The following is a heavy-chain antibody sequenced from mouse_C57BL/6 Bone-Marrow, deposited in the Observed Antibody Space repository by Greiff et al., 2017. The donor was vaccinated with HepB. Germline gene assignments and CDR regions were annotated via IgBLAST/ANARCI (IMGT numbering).Heavy chain of an antibody. Sequence: VQRVESGPGLVQPSQSLSITCTVSGFSLTSYGVHWVRQSPGKGLEWLGVIWSGGSTDYNAAFISRLSISKDNSKSQVFFKMNSLQADDTAIYYCASLSITTRNYVDYWGQGTTLTVAS. J-gene: IGHJ2*01. CDR3: ASLSITTRNYVDY. CDR1: GFSLTSYG. V-gene: IGHV2-2*01. D-gene: IGHD1-1*01. CDR2: IWSGGST.